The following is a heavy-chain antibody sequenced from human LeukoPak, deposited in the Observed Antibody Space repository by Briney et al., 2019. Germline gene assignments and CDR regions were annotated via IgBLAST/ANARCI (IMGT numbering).Heavy chain of an antibody. J-gene: IGHJ4*02. D-gene: IGHD1-26*01. CDR3: ATDYTPYVGASAD. Sequence: AGGSLRLSCAASGLTFSSYAISWVRQTPGKGLEWVSTITESGDNTHYTESVKGRFTFSRDNSRNTMYLQMNSLRAEDTAIYYCATDYTPYVGASADWGQGTLVTVSS. CDR2: ITESGDNT. CDR1: GLTFSSYA. V-gene: IGHV3-23*01.